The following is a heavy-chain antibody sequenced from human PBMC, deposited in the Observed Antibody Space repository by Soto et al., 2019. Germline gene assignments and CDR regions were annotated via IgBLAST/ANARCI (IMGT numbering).Heavy chain of an antibody. D-gene: IGHD3-22*01. Sequence: PGGSLRLSCAASGFTVSGKFMSWVRQAPGKGLEWVSVISSGGAAYYADSVKGRFTISRDNSKNTLYLQMNSLRVEDTAVYYCARGLGRTYFNSSGHYYLGYWGQGTLVTVSS. CDR1: GFTVSGKF. J-gene: IGHJ4*02. CDR2: ISSGGAA. V-gene: IGHV3-53*01. CDR3: ARGLGRTYFNSSGHYYLGY.